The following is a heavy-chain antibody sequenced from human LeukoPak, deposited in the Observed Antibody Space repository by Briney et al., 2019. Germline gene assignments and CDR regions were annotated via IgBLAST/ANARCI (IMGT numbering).Heavy chain of an antibody. CDR3: ARDPGYGAVDY. J-gene: IGHJ4*02. CDR2: MNGDGSNI. V-gene: IGHV3-7*03. CDR1: GFTFSYSW. D-gene: IGHD5-18*01. Sequence: PEGSLRLSCAASGFTFSYSWMTWVRQAPGKGLEWVANMNGDGSNIYYVDSVWGRFTISRDNTKNSLYLQMSSLRAEDTAVYYCARDPGYGAVDYWGQGTLITVSS.